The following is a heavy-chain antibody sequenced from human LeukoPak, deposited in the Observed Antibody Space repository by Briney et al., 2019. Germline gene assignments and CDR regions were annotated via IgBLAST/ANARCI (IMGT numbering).Heavy chain of an antibody. CDR2: ISAYNGNT. V-gene: IGHV1-18*01. CDR3: ARSWRDGDYVWIFDY. CDR1: GYTFTSYG. Sequence: ASVKVSCKASGYTFTSYGISWVRQAPGQGLEWMGWISAYNGNTNYAQKFQGRVTITADESTSTAYMELSSLRSEDTAVYYCARSWRDGDYVWIFDYWGQGTLVTVSS. D-gene: IGHD4-17*01. J-gene: IGHJ4*02.